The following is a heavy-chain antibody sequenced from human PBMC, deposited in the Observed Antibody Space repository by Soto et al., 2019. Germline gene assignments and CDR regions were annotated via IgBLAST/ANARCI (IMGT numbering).Heavy chain of an antibody. V-gene: IGHV1-8*01. J-gene: IGHJ6*02. CDR3: ARVYVILTGFYYYYGMDV. CDR2: MNPNSGNT. CDR1: GYTFTSYD. Sequence: QVQLVQSGAEVKKHGASVKVSCKASGYTFTSYDINWVRQATGQGLEWMGWMNPNSGNTGYAQKFQGRVTMTRNTSISTAYMEPSSMTSDDTAVYYFARVYVILTGFYYYYGMDVWGQGTTVTVSS. D-gene: IGHD3-9*01.